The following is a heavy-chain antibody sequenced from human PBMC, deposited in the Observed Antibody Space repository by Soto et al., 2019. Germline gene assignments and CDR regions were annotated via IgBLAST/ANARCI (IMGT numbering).Heavy chain of an antibody. CDR1: GGSISTGTYY. Sequence: QLQLQESGPGLVKPSETLSLTCNVSGGSISTGTYYWGWIRQPPGKGLEWIGSMYYIGSPYYNPSLKSRVTISVDTSKNQFSLKLSSATAADTAVYYCARHSYGSPTYFDYWGQGTLVTVSS. CDR3: ARHSYGSPTYFDY. CDR2: MYYIGSP. J-gene: IGHJ4*02. D-gene: IGHD4-17*01. V-gene: IGHV4-39*01.